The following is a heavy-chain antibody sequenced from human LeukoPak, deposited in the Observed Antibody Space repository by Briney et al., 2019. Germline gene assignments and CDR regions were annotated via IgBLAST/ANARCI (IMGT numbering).Heavy chain of an antibody. D-gene: IGHD6-19*01. CDR1: GFTFSSYA. CDR2: ISYDGSNK. Sequence: GSLRLSCAASGFTFSSYAMHWVRQAPGKGLEWVAVISYDGSNKYYADSVKGRFTISRDNSKNTLYLQMNSLRAEDTAVYYCARDNEDIAVAGTDGDAFDIWGQGTMVTVSS. V-gene: IGHV3-30-3*01. J-gene: IGHJ3*02. CDR3: ARDNEDIAVAGTDGDAFDI.